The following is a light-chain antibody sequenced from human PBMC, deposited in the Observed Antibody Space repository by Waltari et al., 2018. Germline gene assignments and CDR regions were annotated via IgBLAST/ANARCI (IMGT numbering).Light chain of an antibody. Sequence: SYELTQSPSVSVSPGQTASITCSGDQLGHKFASWYQQKPGQSPVVVIYEDKKRPSGLPERFSGSNSGNAATLTISGTQAVDEADYYCQTWDGTTAVFGGGTKLTVL. CDR3: QTWDGTTAV. J-gene: IGLJ3*02. CDR1: QLGHKF. CDR2: EDK. V-gene: IGLV3-1*01.